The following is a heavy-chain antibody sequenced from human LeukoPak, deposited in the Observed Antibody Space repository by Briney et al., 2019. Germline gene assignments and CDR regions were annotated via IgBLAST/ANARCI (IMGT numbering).Heavy chain of an antibody. CDR3: ARGGVGGYDYFDS. CDR2: ITYSGST. Sequence: SETLSLTCTVSGGSISSDDYYWSWIRQPPGKGLEWIGHITYSGSTDYSPSLRSRVTMSVDTSKNQFSLKPNSVTAAETAMYFCARGGVGGYDYFDSWGQGTLVAVSS. J-gene: IGHJ4*02. V-gene: IGHV4-30-4*01. CDR1: GGSISSDDYY. D-gene: IGHD5-12*01.